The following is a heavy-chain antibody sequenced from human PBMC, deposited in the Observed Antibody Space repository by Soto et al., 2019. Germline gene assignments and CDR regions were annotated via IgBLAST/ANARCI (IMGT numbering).Heavy chain of an antibody. CDR1: GFSFSSYA. CDR3: ARWSFLDS. CDR2: ISGSDGKT. V-gene: IGHV3-23*01. J-gene: IGHJ4*02. Sequence: EVQLLESGGGLVRPGGSLRLSCTASGFSFSSYALSWVRQAPGKGLEWVSTISGSDGKTYYADSVKGRFSISRDTSKTTLYLEMTSLRVEDTAVYYCARWSFLDSWGQGTLVTVSS. D-gene: IGHD1-26*01.